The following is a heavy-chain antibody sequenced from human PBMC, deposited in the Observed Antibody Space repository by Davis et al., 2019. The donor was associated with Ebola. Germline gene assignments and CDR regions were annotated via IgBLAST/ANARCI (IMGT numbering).Heavy chain of an antibody. J-gene: IGHJ6*04. CDR1: VITFSSYA. CDR2: ISASGGST. CDR3: AKSGLSFGVVKYHYDMDG. D-gene: IGHD3-3*01. V-gene: IGHV3-23*01. Sequence: PAGSLSLSCTDSVITFSSYAMTWVRQPPEKGLEWVSAISASGGSTYYADSVRGRFSISTNNSKNTLYLQMNSLRAEDTAVYYCAKSGLSFGVVKYHYDMDGGGKGTTVTVSS.